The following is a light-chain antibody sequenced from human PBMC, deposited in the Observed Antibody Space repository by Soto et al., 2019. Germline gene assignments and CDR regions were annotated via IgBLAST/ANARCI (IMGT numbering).Light chain of an antibody. Sequence: SHAGSVCGSPWQSNPISRTGTNSDVGGYNYVSWYQQHPGKAPKLMIYDVRNRPSGVSNRFSGSKSVNTASLTISGLQAEDEADYYCSSYTTISTYVFGTGTKVTVL. V-gene: IGLV2-14*01. CDR1: NSDVGGYNY. J-gene: IGLJ1*01. CDR2: DVR. CDR3: SSYTTISTYV.